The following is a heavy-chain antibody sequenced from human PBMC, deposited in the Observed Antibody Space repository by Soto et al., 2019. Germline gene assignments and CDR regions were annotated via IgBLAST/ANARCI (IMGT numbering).Heavy chain of an antibody. CDR3: ARMGDFWSGPGELDP. J-gene: IGHJ5*02. CDR1: GGSISSGDYS. Sequence: SETLSLTCTVSGGSISSGDYSWSWVRQSPGKGLEWIGRIYNNGFTYYNPSLKSRVTISVDTSKNQFSLRLTSLTAADTAVYYCARMGDFWSGPGELDPWGQGTLSPSPQ. D-gene: IGHD3-3*01. V-gene: IGHV4-39*01. CDR2: IYNNGFT.